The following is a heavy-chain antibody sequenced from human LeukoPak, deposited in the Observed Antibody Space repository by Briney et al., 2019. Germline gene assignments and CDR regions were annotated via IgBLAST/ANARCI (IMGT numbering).Heavy chain of an antibody. Sequence: TSQTLSLTCTVPGGSISSGGYYWSWIRQHPGKGLEWIGYIYYSGSTYYNPSLKSRVTISVDTSKNQFSLKLSSVTAADTAVYYCARVPGRSTSLHDYYYYYGMDVWGQGTTVTVSS. J-gene: IGHJ6*02. D-gene: IGHD2-2*01. V-gene: IGHV4-31*03. CDR3: ARVPGRSTSLHDYYYYYGMDV. CDR2: IYYSGST. CDR1: GGSISSGGYY.